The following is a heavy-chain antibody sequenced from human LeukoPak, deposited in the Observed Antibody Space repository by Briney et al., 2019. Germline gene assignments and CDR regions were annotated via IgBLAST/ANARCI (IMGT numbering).Heavy chain of an antibody. V-gene: IGHV3-21*01. D-gene: IGHD3-16*01. CDR3: ARDLSLGAPGGFDY. Sequence: GGSLRLSCAASGFTFRSYSMNWVRQAPGKGLEWVSTISSSSTYIYYADSVKGRFTISRDNAENSVYLRMDSLRGDDTAVYYCARDLSLGAPGGFDYWGQGTLVTVSS. CDR1: GFTFRSYS. CDR2: ISSSSTYI. J-gene: IGHJ4*02.